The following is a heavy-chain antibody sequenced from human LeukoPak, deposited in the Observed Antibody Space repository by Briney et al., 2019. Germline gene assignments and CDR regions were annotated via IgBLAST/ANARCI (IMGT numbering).Heavy chain of an antibody. CDR1: GGSISSGGYY. CDR2: IYHSGST. Sequence: SETLSLTCTVSGGSISSGGYYWSWIRQPPGKGLEWIGYIYHSGSTYYNPSLKSRVTISVDRSKNQFSLKLSSVTAADTAVYYCASDVNRSSWYFDLWGRGTLVTVSS. J-gene: IGHJ2*01. D-gene: IGHD2/OR15-2a*01. V-gene: IGHV4-30-2*01. CDR3: ASDVNRSSWYFDL.